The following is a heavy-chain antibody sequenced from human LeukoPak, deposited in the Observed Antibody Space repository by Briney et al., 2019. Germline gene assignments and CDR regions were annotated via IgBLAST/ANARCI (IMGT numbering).Heavy chain of an antibody. V-gene: IGHV3-21*01. J-gene: IGHJ6*03. CDR3: ARFQQSRRDDVTIPIRGRRWYNYYYMDA. D-gene: IGHD2-2*02. Sequence: GGSLRLSCAASGFTFSSYSMNWVRQAPGKGLEWVSSISSSSSYIYYADSVKGRFTISRDNAKNSLYLQMNSLRAEDTAVYYCARFQQSRRDDVTIPIRGRRWYNYYYMDAWGKGTTVTVSS. CDR2: ISSSSSYI. CDR1: GFTFSSYS.